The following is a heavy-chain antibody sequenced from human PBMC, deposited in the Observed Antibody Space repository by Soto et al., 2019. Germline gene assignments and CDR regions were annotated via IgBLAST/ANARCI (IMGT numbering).Heavy chain of an antibody. CDR2: IYYSGST. Sequence: PSETLSLTCTVSGGSISSGGYSWTWIRQHPGKGLEWIGYIYYSGSTYYKPSLKSRVSISVDTSKNQFSLKLSSVTAADTAVYYCARDPTPWGQGTLVTVSS. CDR3: ARDPTP. CDR1: GGSISSGGYS. V-gene: IGHV4-31*03. J-gene: IGHJ5*02.